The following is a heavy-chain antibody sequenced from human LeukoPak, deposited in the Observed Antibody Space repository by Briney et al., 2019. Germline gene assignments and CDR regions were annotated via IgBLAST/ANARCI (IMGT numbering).Heavy chain of an antibody. Sequence: SETLSLTCTVSGGSISSSSYYWGWIRQPPGKGLEWIGSIYYSGSTNYNPSLESRVTISVDTSKNQFSLKLSSVTAADTAVYYCARAGNHWSGYLDYWGQGTLVTVSS. V-gene: IGHV4-39*07. CDR1: GGSISSSSYY. D-gene: IGHD3-3*01. CDR2: IYYSGST. CDR3: ARAGNHWSGYLDY. J-gene: IGHJ4*02.